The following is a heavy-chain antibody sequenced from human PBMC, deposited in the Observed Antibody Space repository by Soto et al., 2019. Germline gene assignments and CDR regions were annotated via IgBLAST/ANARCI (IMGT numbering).Heavy chain of an antibody. CDR3: ARDLGMGATTHWEHYYYRYGMDV. Sequence: QVQLVQSGAEVKNPGASVKVSCKASGYTFTSYGISWVRQAPGQGLEWMGWISAYNGNTNYAQKLQGRVTMTTDTSTSTAYMELRSRRSDDTALYYCARDLGMGATTHWEHYYYRYGMDVWSQGTTVTVSS. V-gene: IGHV1-18*01. D-gene: IGHD1-26*01. J-gene: IGHJ6*02. CDR2: ISAYNGNT. CDR1: GYTFTSYG.